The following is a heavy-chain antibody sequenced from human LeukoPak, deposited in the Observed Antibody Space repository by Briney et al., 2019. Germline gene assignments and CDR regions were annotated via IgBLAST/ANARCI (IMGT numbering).Heavy chain of an antibody. D-gene: IGHD2-21*02. CDR3: ARDLPKNLYHIVVVTAMGWFDP. Sequence: GGSLRLSCAASGFTFSSYAMHWVRQAPGKGLEWVAVISYDGSNKYYADSVKGRFTISRDNSKNTLYLQMNSLRAEDTAVYYCARDLPKNLYHIVVVTAMGWFDPWGQGTLVTVSS. CDR2: ISYDGSNK. CDR1: GFTFSSYA. J-gene: IGHJ5*02. V-gene: IGHV3-30-3*01.